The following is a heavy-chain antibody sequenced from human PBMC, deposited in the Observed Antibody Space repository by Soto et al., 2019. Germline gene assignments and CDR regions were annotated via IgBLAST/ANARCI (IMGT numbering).Heavy chain of an antibody. CDR1: GGSFSGYY. CDR3: ARGLGTRAIFGVVIIRNPGRWFDP. V-gene: IGHV4-34*01. J-gene: IGHJ5*02. D-gene: IGHD3-3*01. CDR2: INHSGST. Sequence: NPSETLSLTCAVYGGSFSGYYWSWIRQPPGKGLEWIGEINHSGSTNYNPSLKSRVTISVDTSKNQFSLKLSSVTAADTAVYYCARGLGTRAIFGVVIIRNPGRWFDPWGQGTLVTVSS.